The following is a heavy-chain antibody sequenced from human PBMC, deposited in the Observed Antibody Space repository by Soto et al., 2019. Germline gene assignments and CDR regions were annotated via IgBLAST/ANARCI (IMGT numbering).Heavy chain of an antibody. V-gene: IGHV3-21*01. CDR2: ISSTSSPI. D-gene: IGHD3-10*01. Sequence: VGSLRLSCASSVFTFSAYSINCVRHSPGKGLEWVSSISSTSSPIFYAESVRGRFTISRDNAKNSLYLQMNGLRAEDTAVYYCVRGGSGATPDDLFDAWGQGTLVTVSS. J-gene: IGHJ3*01. CDR1: VFTFSAYS. CDR3: VRGGSGATPDDLFDA.